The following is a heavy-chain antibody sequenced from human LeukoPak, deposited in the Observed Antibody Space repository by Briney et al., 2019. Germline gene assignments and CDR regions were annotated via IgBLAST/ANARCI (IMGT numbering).Heavy chain of an antibody. D-gene: IGHD6-19*01. V-gene: IGHV3-23*01. Sequence: GGSLRLSCEVSGFSFSNYAMSWVRQAPGKGLEWVSGISGSGGSTYYADSVKGRFTISRDNSKNTLYLQMNSLRAEDTAVYYCAKTQWLTKLIDYWGQGTLVTVSS. CDR1: GFSFSNYA. CDR2: ISGSGGST. CDR3: AKTQWLTKLIDY. J-gene: IGHJ4*02.